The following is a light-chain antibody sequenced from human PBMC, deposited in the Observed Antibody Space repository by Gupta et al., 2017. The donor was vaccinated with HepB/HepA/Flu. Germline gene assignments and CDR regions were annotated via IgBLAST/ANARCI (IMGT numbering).Light chain of an antibody. J-gene: IGKJ4*01. CDR1: QCVSSN. V-gene: IGKV3-15*01. CDR2: GAF. CDR3: QQYNNRPPLS. Sequence: DIVMTQSPATLSVSPGERATISCRASQCVSSNIAWYQQKPGQAPRLLIYGAFTRASDVPARFSGSGSGTEFTLTINSLQSEDFAVYYCQQYNNRPPLSFGGGTKVEIK.